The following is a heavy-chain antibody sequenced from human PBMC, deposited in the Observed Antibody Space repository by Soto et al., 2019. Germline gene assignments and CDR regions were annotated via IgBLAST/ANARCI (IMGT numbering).Heavy chain of an antibody. CDR2: VSGGGGST. D-gene: IGHD6-19*01. J-gene: IGHJ4*02. CDR1: GFTFSSYA. Sequence: EVQLLESGGGLVQPGRSLRLSCAASGFTFSSYAMSWVRQAPGKGLEWVSVVSGGGGSTYYADSVKGRFTISRDNSKNTLYLQMNSLRAEDTAVYYCAKRGAGHYFDYWGQGTLVTVSS. V-gene: IGHV3-23*01. CDR3: AKRGAGHYFDY.